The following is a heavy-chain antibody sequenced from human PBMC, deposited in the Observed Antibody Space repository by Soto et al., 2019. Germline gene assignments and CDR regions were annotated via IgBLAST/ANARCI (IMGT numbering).Heavy chain of an antibody. CDR2: ISSSSSTI. V-gene: IGHV3-48*01. D-gene: IGHD4-17*01. Sequence: GSLRLSCAASGFTFSSYSMNWVRQAPGKGLEWVSYISSSSSTIYYADSVKGRFTISRDDAKNSLYLQMNSLRAEDTAVYYCAREADYVNWFDPWGQGTLVTVSS. J-gene: IGHJ5*02. CDR3: AREADYVNWFDP. CDR1: GFTFSSYS.